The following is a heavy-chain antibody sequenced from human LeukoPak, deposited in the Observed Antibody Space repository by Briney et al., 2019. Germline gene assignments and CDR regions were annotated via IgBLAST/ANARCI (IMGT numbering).Heavy chain of an antibody. J-gene: IGHJ4*02. CDR2: IYHSGST. D-gene: IGHD6-19*01. Sequence: SETLSLTCAVSGGSISSSNWWSWVRQPPGKGLEWIGEIYHSGSTNYNPSLKSRVTISVDTSKNQFSLKLSSVTAADTAVYYCARVAGRTGYSSGWYADYWGQGTLVTVSS. CDR1: GGSISSSNW. V-gene: IGHV4-4*02. CDR3: ARVAGRTGYSSGWYADY.